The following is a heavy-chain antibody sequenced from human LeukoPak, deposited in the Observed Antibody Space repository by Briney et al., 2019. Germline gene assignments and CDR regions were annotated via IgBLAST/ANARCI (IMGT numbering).Heavy chain of an antibody. Sequence: LAGGSLRLSCAASGFTLTWHVMHWVRQAPGKALEYVSFIHHNGEMTSYAESVRGRFTVSRDNSKNTLFLELSSLRTDDTAVYYCGRDMSGKYSFDYWGQGTLVIVST. D-gene: IGHD1-26*01. J-gene: IGHJ4*02. V-gene: IGHV3-64D*06. CDR2: IHHNGEMT. CDR1: GFTLTWHV. CDR3: GRDMSGKYSFDY.